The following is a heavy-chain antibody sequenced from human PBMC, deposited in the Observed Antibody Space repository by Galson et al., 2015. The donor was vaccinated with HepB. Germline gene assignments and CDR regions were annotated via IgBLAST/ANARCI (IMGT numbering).Heavy chain of an antibody. CDR3: ARLPGADAFDI. J-gene: IGHJ3*02. CDR1: GFTFSSYG. V-gene: IGHV3-33*08. CDR2: IWYDGSNK. Sequence: SLRLSCAASGFTFSSYGMHWVRQAPGKGLGWVAVIWYDGSNKYYADSVKGRFTISRDNSKNTLYLQMNSLRAEDTAVYYCARLPGADAFDIWGQGTMVTVSS. D-gene: IGHD3-10*01.